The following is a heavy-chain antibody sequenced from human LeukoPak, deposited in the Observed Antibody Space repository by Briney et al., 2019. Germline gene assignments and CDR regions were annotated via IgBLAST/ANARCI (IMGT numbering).Heavy chain of an antibody. J-gene: IGHJ4*02. CDR3: ARGKRVLRYFDWLSAFDY. V-gene: IGHV4-34*01. Sequence: PSETLSLTCAVYGRSFSGYYWSWLRQPPGKGLEWIGEISHSGSTNYNPSLKSRVTISVDTTKNQFSLKLSSVTAADTAVYYCARGKRVLRYFDWLSAFDYWGQGTLVTVSS. D-gene: IGHD3-9*01. CDR2: ISHSGST. CDR1: GRSFSGYY.